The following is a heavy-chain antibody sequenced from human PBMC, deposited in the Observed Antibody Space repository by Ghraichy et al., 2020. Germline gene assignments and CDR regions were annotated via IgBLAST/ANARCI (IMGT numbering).Heavy chain of an antibody. CDR3: ARDPRPLRFLEWYYYMDV. J-gene: IGHJ6*03. CDR2: IKQDGSEK. D-gene: IGHD3-3*01. CDR1: GFTFSSSW. Sequence: LSPTCAASGFTFSSSWMSWVRQAPGKGLEWVANIKQDGSEKSYVDSVKGRFTISRDNAKSSLFLQMNSLRAEDTAVYYCARDPRPLRFLEWYYYMDVWGKGTTVTVSS. V-gene: IGHV3-7*01.